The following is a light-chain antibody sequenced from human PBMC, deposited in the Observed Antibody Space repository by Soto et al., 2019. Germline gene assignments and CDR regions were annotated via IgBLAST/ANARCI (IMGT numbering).Light chain of an antibody. J-gene: IGKJ5*01. CDR2: DSS. V-gene: IGKV1-33*01. Sequence: DLQMNQSPSSLSASVGDRVTIICQASQDITNYLNWYQQKPGKAPNLLIHDSSNLETGVPSRFSGSGTGTYCSFTISSLQPEDIATYYCQQYDTLPVPFGQGTRLEIK. CDR3: QQYDTLPVP. CDR1: QDITNY.